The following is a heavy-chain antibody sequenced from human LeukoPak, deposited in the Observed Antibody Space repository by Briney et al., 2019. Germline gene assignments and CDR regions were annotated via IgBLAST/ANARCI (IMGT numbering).Heavy chain of an antibody. Sequence: GESLKISCKGFGYSFTSYWIGWVRQMPGKGLEWMGIIYPGDSDTRYSPSFQGQVTISADKSISTPYLQWSSLKAPDTAMYYCARLFRDGYNSFSAYYYYYMDVWGKGTTVTVSS. J-gene: IGHJ6*03. CDR2: IYPGDSDT. V-gene: IGHV5-51*01. CDR3: ARLFRDGYNSFSAYYYYYMDV. CDR1: GYSFTSYW. D-gene: IGHD5-24*01.